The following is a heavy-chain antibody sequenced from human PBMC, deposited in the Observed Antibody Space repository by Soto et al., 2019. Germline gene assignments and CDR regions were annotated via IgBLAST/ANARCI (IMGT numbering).Heavy chain of an antibody. CDR1: GGSINSYY. CDR2: IFYGGNT. Sequence: PSETLSLTCSVSGGSINSYYWSWIRQSPGKGLEWIGYIFYGGNTNYNPSLNSRVTLSVDTSRNQFSLKLTSVTAADTAVYYCARHAPGGPFDSWGQGTLVTVSS. CDR3: ARHAPGGPFDS. J-gene: IGHJ4*02. V-gene: IGHV4-59*08.